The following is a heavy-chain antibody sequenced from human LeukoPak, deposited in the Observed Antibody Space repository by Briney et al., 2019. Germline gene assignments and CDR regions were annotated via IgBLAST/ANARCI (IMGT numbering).Heavy chain of an antibody. CDR1: GGSISSYY. Sequence: SETLSLTCTVSGGSISSYYWSWIRQPTGKGLEWIGYIYYSGSTNYNPSLKSRVTISVDTSKNQFSLKLSSVTAADTAVYYCARAGDSSGGTYFDYWGQGTLVTVSS. CDR2: IYYSGST. V-gene: IGHV4-59*01. D-gene: IGHD6-19*01. J-gene: IGHJ4*02. CDR3: ARAGDSSGGTYFDY.